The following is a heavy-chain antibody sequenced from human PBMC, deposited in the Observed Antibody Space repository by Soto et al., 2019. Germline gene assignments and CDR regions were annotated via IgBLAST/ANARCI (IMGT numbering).Heavy chain of an antibody. CDR1: GASISGFY. J-gene: IGHJ4*02. V-gene: IGHV4-4*07. D-gene: IGHD1-26*01. CDR3: ARGVGSSPPRY. CDR2: IYDSGSP. Sequence: PSETLSLTCTVSGASISGFYWSWIRKSAGKGLEWIGRIYDSGSPYYNPSLRSRVIISADTSKNQISLKLTSATAADTAVYYCARGVGSSPPRYWGRGTLVTVSS.